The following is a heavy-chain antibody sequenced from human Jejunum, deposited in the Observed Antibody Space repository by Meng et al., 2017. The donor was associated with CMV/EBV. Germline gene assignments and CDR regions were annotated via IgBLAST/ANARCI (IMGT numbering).Heavy chain of an antibody. CDR2: ISSRSSFV. CDR3: ARAGDYRFDY. V-gene: IGHV3-21*01. D-gene: IGHD4-17*01. Sequence: SCAASGLTFSNYSMNWVRQAPGKGLEWVASISSRSSFVYYADSVKGRFTISRDNAKNSLYLQMNSLRADDTAIYYCARAGDYRFDYWGQGTLVTVSS. J-gene: IGHJ4*02. CDR1: GLTFSNYS.